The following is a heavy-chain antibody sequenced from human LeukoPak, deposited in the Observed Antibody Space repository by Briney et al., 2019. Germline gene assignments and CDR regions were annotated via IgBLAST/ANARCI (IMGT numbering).Heavy chain of an antibody. CDR2: INHSGST. Sequence: SETLSLTCAVYGGSFSGYYWSWIRQPPGKGLEWIGEINHSGSTNYNPSLKSRVTISVDTSKNQFSLKLSSVTAADTAVYYCARDRLWRLPADILKDRWFDPWGQGTLVTVSS. CDR1: GGSFSGYY. D-gene: IGHD2-2*01. J-gene: IGHJ5*02. CDR3: ARDRLWRLPADILKDRWFDP. V-gene: IGHV4-34*01.